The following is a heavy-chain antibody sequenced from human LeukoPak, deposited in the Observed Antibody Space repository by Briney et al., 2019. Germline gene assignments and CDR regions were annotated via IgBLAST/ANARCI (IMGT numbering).Heavy chain of an antibody. D-gene: IGHD1-26*01. Sequence: TRGSLRLSCAAYGFTFRSYGMHWVRQAPGKGLEWVAVISYDGSNKYYADSVKGRFTISRDNSKNTLYLQMNSLGAEDTAVYYCAKDEGYYGSYYVDYWGQGTLVTVSS. CDR1: GFTFRSYG. V-gene: IGHV3-30*18. CDR2: ISYDGSNK. CDR3: AKDEGYYGSYYVDY. J-gene: IGHJ4*02.